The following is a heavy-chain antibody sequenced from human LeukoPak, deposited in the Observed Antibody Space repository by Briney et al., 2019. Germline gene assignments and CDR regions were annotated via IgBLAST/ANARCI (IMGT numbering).Heavy chain of an antibody. CDR3: ARGQRWLQYDDAFDI. V-gene: IGHV4-39*07. D-gene: IGHD5-24*01. Sequence: SETLSLTCTVSGGSISSSSYYWGWIRQPPGKGLEWIGSIYYSGSTYYNPSLESRVTISLDTSKNQFSLKLSSVTAADTAVYYCARGQRWLQYDDAFDIWGQGTMVIVSS. CDR1: GGSISSSSYY. CDR2: IYYSGST. J-gene: IGHJ3*02.